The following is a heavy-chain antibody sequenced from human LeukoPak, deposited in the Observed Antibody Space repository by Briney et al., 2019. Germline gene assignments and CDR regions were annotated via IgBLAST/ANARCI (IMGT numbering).Heavy chain of an antibody. Sequence: TLSLTCTVSGGSISSGSYYWSWIRQHPGKGLEWIGHIYNSGSTYYNPSLQSRVTISVDTSKNQFSLKLSSVTAADTALYYCARAVRNTAMVYYYNGMDVWGQGTTVTVSS. CDR2: IYNSGST. CDR3: ARAVRNTAMVYYYNGMDV. D-gene: IGHD5-18*01. CDR1: GGSISSGSYY. V-gene: IGHV4-31*03. J-gene: IGHJ6*02.